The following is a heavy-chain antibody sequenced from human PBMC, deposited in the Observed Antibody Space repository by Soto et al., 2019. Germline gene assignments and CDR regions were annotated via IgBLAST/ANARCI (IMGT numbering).Heavy chain of an antibody. D-gene: IGHD3-22*01. Sequence: ASVKVSCKASEYTFTSYYMHWVRQAPGQGLEWMGVINPSGGSTTYAQRFQGRVTMTRDTSTSAVYMELSSLRSEDTAVYYCARGSRSGYSALHNWFDPWGQGTLVTVSS. J-gene: IGHJ5*02. CDR3: ARGSRSGYSALHNWFDP. CDR2: INPSGGST. V-gene: IGHV1-46*01. CDR1: EYTFTSYY.